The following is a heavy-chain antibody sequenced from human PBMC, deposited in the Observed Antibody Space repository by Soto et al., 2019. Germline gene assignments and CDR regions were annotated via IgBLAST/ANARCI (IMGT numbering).Heavy chain of an antibody. V-gene: IGHV3-30*18. Sequence: LRLSCAASGFTFSSYGMHWVRQAPGKGLEWVAVISYDGSNKYYADSVKGRFTISRDNSKNTLYLQMNSLRAEDTAVYYCAKDSSLCFDYWGQGTLVTVSS. CDR2: ISYDGSNK. CDR1: GFTFSSYG. D-gene: IGHD6-13*01. J-gene: IGHJ4*02. CDR3: AKDSSLCFDY.